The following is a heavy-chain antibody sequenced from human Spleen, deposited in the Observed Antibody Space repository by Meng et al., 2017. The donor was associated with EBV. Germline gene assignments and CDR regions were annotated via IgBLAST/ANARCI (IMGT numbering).Heavy chain of an antibody. J-gene: IGHJ4*02. CDR2: INPGSGNA. V-gene: IGHV1-3*01. CDR3: ARLYSGNHPIDDY. D-gene: IGHD1-26*01. CDR1: GYTFTTHA. Sequence: VRFLSSLADVHTSGASVKVFCKASGYTFTTHAIHWVRQAPGQCSEWMGWINPGSGNAKYSQKFQGRVTITTDTSASTTYMALRSLRYEDTAVYYGARLYSGNHPIDDYWGQGTLVTVSS.